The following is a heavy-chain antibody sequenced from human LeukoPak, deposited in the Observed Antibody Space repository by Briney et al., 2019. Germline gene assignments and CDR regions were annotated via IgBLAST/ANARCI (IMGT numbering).Heavy chain of an antibody. Sequence: ASVKVSCKSSGYIFTGYYLHWVRQAPGQGLEWMGWINPNSGGTNYAQKFQGWVTMSRDTSISTAYMELNRLRSDDTAVYYCARVRASSGWCSGAFDIWGQGTMVTVSS. J-gene: IGHJ3*02. CDR1: GYIFTGYY. D-gene: IGHD6-19*01. CDR2: INPNSGGT. V-gene: IGHV1-2*04. CDR3: ARVRASSGWCSGAFDI.